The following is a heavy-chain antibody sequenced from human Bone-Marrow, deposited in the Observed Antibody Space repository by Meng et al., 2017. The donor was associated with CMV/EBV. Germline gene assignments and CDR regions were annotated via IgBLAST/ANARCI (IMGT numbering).Heavy chain of an antibody. V-gene: IGHV1-2*02. CDR2: INPNSGGT. J-gene: IGHJ6*02. CDR1: GYTFTGYY. Sequence: ASVKVSCKASGYTFTGYYMHWVRQAPGQGLEWMGWINPNSGGTNYAQKFQGRVTMTRDTSISTAYMELSSLRSEDTAVYYCARGRIAARLDYYGMDVWGQGTTVTVSS. CDR3: ARGRIAARLDYYGMDV. D-gene: IGHD6-6*01.